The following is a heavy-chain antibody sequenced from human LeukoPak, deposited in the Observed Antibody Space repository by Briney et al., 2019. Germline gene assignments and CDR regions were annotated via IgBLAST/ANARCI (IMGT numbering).Heavy chain of an antibody. CDR2: ISPNSGGT. V-gene: IGHV1-2*02. CDR3: ARKAYDSSGLGY. Sequence: ASVKVSCKTSGYTFTTYYMHWVRQAPGQEPEWMGWISPNSGGTKYAQKFQGRVTMTRDTSISTAYMELSGLTSDDTAVYYCARKAYDSSGLGYWGQGTLVTVSS. J-gene: IGHJ4*02. CDR1: GYTFTTYY. D-gene: IGHD3-22*01.